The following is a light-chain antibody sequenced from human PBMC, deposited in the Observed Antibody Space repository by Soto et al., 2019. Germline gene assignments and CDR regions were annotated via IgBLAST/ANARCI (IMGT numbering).Light chain of an antibody. J-gene: IGKJ5*01. CDR1: HNIERW. Sequence: IQMTQSPSTLSASVGDRVTITCRASHNIERWMAWYQQKPGKAPKLLIYAASTLQSGVPPRFSGSGSGTHFTLTFSSLQPEDAATYYCQKYNTAPYTLGQGTRLEI. CDR3: QKYNTAPYT. V-gene: IGKV1-27*01. CDR2: AAS.